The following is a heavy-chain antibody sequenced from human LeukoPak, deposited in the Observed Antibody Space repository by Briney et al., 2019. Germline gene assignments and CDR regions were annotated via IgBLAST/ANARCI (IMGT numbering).Heavy chain of an antibody. CDR1: GGSFSGYY. CDR2: INHSGST. Sequence: SETLSLTCAVYGGSFSGYYWSWIRQPPGKGLERIGEINHSGSTNYNPSLKSRVTISVDTSKNQFSLKLSSVTAADTAVYYCERGGVKDDFWSDYENWVDARGQGTLVTGSS. J-gene: IGHJ5*02. D-gene: IGHD3-3*01. CDR3: ERGGVKDDFWSDYENWVDA. V-gene: IGHV4-34*01.